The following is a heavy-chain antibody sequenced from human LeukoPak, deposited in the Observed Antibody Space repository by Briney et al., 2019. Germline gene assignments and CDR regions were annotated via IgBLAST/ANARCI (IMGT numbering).Heavy chain of an antibody. J-gene: IGHJ4*02. CDR1: GFTFSSYE. V-gene: IGHV3-48*03. CDR3: AKTSLGYCSGGSCYILDY. CDR2: ISSSCSTI. Sequence: PGGSLRLSCAASGFTFSSYEMNWGRQAPGKGPEWVSYISSSCSTIYYADSVKGRFTISRDNSKTTLYLQMNSLRAEATAVYYCAKTSLGYCSGGSCYILDYWGRGTLVTVSS. D-gene: IGHD2-15*01.